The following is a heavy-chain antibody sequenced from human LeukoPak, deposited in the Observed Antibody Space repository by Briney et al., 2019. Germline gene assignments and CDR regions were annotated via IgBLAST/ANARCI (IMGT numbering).Heavy chain of an antibody. Sequence: SVKVSCKASGYTFTSYAMNWVRQAPGQGLEWMGGIIPIFGTANYAQKFQGRVTITADESTSTAYMELSSLRSEDTAVYYCARGVVVITTEAAFDIWGQGTMVTVSS. D-gene: IGHD3-22*01. J-gene: IGHJ3*02. V-gene: IGHV1-69*13. CDR2: IIPIFGTA. CDR1: GYTFTSYA. CDR3: ARGVVVITTEAAFDI.